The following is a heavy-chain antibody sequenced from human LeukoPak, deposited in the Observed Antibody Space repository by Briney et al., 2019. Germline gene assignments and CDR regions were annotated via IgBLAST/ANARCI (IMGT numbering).Heavy chain of an antibody. V-gene: IGHV4-39*01. Sequence: SETLSLTCTVSGGSISSSSYYWGWIRQPPGKGLEWIGSIYYSGSTYYNPSLKGRVTISVDTSKNQFSLKLSSVTAADTAVYYCARRSKRAKNAFDIWGQGTMVTVSS. J-gene: IGHJ3*02. CDR3: ARRSKRAKNAFDI. CDR2: IYYSGST. CDR1: GGSISSSSYY.